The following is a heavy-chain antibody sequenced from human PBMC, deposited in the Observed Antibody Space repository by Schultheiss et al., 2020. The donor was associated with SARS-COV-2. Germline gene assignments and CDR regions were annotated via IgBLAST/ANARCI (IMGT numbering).Heavy chain of an antibody. Sequence: GGSLRLSWAASGFTFSSYGMHWVRQAPGKGLEWVAVIWYDGSNKYYADSVKGRFTISRDNSKNTLYLQMNSLRAEDTAVYYCARGGGIAVSPFDYWGQGTLVTVAS. J-gene: IGHJ4*02. D-gene: IGHD6-19*01. CDR2: IWYDGSNK. V-gene: IGHV3-33*08. CDR3: ARGGGIAVSPFDY. CDR1: GFTFSSYG.